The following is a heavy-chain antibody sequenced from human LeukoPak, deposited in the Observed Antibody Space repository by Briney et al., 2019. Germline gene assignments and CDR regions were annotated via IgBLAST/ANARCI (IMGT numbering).Heavy chain of an antibody. CDR1: GGSISSYF. CDR3: ARRCGGDCYSGNDAFDI. CDR2: IYYSGST. V-gene: IGHV4-59*08. J-gene: IGHJ3*02. D-gene: IGHD2-21*02. Sequence: PSETLSLTCTVSGGSISSYFWSWIRQPPGKGLEWIGYIYYSGSTNYNPSLKSRVTISVDTSKNQFSLRLSSVTAADTAVYYCARRCGGDCYSGNDAFDIWGQGTMVTVSS.